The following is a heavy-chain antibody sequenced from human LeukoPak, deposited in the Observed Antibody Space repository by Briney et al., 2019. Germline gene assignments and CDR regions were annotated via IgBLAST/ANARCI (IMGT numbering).Heavy chain of an antibody. V-gene: IGHV3-23*01. D-gene: IGHD5-18*01. Sequence: PGGSLRLSCAASGFIFSDHYMGWVRQVPGKGLEWVSSIFPSGGEIHYADSVRGRFTISRDNSKSILSLQMNSLRAEDTAIYYCATYRQVLLPFESWGQGTLVTVSS. J-gene: IGHJ4*02. CDR2: IFPSGGEI. CDR3: ATYRQVLLPFES. CDR1: GFIFSDHY.